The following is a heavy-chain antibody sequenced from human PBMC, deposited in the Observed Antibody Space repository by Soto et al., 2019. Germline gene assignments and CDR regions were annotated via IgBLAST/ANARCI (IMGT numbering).Heavy chain of an antibody. J-gene: IGHJ6*03. D-gene: IGHD2-15*01. CDR2: IWYDGSNK. Sequence: GGSLRLSCAASGFTFSSYGMHWVRQAPGKGLEWVAVIWYDGSNKYYADSVKGRFTISRDNSKNTLYLQMNSLRAEDTAVYYCARAKGYCSGGSCYPKEYYYYYMDVWGKGTTVTVSS. V-gene: IGHV3-33*01. CDR1: GFTFSSYG. CDR3: ARAKGYCSGGSCYPKEYYYYYMDV.